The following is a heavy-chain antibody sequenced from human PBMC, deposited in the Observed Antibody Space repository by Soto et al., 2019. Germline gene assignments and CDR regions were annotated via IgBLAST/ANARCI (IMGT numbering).Heavy chain of an antibody. V-gene: IGHV3-30-3*01. J-gene: IGHJ4*02. CDR1: GFTFSSYA. Sequence: ESGGGVVQPGRSLRLSCAASGFTFSSYAMHWVRQAPGKGLEWVAVISYDGSNKYYADSVKGRFTISRDNSKNTLYLQMNSLRAEDTAVYYCARAPFQWELLGGVFDYWGQGTLVTVSS. D-gene: IGHD1-26*01. CDR2: ISYDGSNK. CDR3: ARAPFQWELLGGVFDY.